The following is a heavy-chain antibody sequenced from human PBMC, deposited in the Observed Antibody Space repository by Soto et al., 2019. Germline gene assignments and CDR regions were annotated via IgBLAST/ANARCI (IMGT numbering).Heavy chain of an antibody. Sequence: VEGVKISCRGSGCSFTSCWMGLVVQIPGKGLEWMGIIYPGDSDTRYSPSFQGQVTISADKSISTAYLQWSSLQASDTATYYCARHQSGSGNSNFDFWGQGTPVTVSS. CDR1: GCSFTSCW. CDR2: IYPGDSDT. V-gene: IGHV5-51*01. J-gene: IGHJ4*02. D-gene: IGHD3-10*01. CDR3: ARHQSGSGNSNFDF.